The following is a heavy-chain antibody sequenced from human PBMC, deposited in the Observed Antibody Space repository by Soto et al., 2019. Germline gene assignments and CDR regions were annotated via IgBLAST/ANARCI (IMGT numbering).Heavy chain of an antibody. CDR1: GGTFSSYA. CDR2: IIPIFGTA. J-gene: IGHJ4*02. V-gene: IGHV1-69*12. Sequence: QVQLVQSGAEVKKPGSSVKVSCKASGGTFSSYAISWVRQAPGQGLEWMGGIIPIFGTADYAQKFQGRVTITADEATSTAYMELSSLRSEDTAVYYCASHYDSSGDYYRGLDYWGQGTLVTVSS. D-gene: IGHD3-22*01. CDR3: ASHYDSSGDYYRGLDY.